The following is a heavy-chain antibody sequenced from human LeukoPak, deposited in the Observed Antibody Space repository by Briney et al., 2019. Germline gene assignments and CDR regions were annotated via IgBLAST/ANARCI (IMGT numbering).Heavy chain of an antibody. J-gene: IGHJ4*02. CDR1: GYTFTNYA. CDR2: IIPIFGTA. Sequence: SVKVSCKASGYTFTNYAMNWVRQAPGQGLEWMGGIIPIFGTANYAQKFQGRVTITADKSTSTAYMELSSLRAEDTAVYYCARRSVAYSYDSSGYSPVYYFDYWGQGTLVTVSS. D-gene: IGHD3-22*01. V-gene: IGHV1-69*06. CDR3: ARRSVAYSYDSSGYSPVYYFDY.